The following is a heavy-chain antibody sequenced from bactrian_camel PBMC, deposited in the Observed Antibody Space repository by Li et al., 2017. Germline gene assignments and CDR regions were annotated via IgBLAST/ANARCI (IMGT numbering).Heavy chain of an antibody. CDR1: GFLFTD. D-gene: IGHD6*01. CDR2: ISFGGTTT. J-gene: IGHJ6*01. V-gene: IGHV3S40*01. CDR3: VTDHGGSWLGEDFHY. Sequence: DVQLVESGGGLVQPGGSLKLSCTTSGFLFTDTWVSGISFGGTTTAYSDAAKGRFTISRDNAKSTAYLQMNSLKSEDTALYYCVTDHGGSWLGEDFHYWGQGTQVTVS.